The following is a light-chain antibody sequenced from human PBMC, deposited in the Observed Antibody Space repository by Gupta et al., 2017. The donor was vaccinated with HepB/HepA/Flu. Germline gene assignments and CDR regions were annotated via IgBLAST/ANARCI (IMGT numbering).Light chain of an antibody. CDR2: GNS. Sequence: QSVLTKPPSVSGAPGQRVTLSCPGRSSNIGAGYDVHWYQQLPGTAPKLLIYGNSNRPSGVPDRFSGSKSGTSASLAITGLQAEDEADYYCQSYDSSLSGVVFGGGTKLTVL. CDR3: QSYDSSLSGVV. J-gene: IGLJ2*01. V-gene: IGLV1-40*01. CDR1: SSNIGAGYD.